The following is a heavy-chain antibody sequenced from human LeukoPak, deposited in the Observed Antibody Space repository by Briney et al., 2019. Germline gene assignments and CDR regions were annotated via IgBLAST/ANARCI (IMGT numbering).Heavy chain of an antibody. V-gene: IGHV3-43*01. Sequence: GGSQTLLCVASGFAFNEYTTHSARHAPGEGLEWVSLITWDGATTYVADPVKGRFTTSRDNRKNSLYLQMNNLSTEETALYYCGKDLAGSYLLHYRGERTLVTVSS. CDR3: GKDLAGSYLLHY. D-gene: IGHD6-19*01. CDR2: ITWDGATT. J-gene: IGHJ4*02. CDR1: GFAFNEYT.